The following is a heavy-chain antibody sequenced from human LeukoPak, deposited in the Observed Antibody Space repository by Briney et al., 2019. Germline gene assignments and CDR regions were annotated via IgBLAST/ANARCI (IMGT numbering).Heavy chain of an antibody. CDR2: ISGSGGST. V-gene: IGHV3-23*01. CDR3: AKGVVAATFSRHLAVADPPYFDY. J-gene: IGHJ4*02. CDR1: GFTFSSYA. D-gene: IGHD2-15*01. Sequence: GGSLRLSCAASGFTFSSYAMSWVRQAPGKGLEWVSAISGSGGSTYYADSVKGRFTISRDNSKNTLYLQMNSLRAEDTAVYYCAKGVVAATFSRHLAVADPPYFDYWGQGTLVTVSS.